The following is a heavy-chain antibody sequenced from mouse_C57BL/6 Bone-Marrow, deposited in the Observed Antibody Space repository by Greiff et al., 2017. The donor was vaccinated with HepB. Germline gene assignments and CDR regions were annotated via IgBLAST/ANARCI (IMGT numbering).Heavy chain of an antibody. CDR3: ARWLRPHYFDY. Sequence: VKLMESGPELVKPGASVKISCKASGYSFTSYYIHWVKQRPGQGLEWIGWIYPGSGNTKYNEKFKGKATLTADTSSSTAYMQLSSLTSEDSAVYYCARWLRPHYFDYWGQGTTLTVSS. J-gene: IGHJ2*01. CDR1: GYSFTSYY. D-gene: IGHD3-2*02. V-gene: IGHV1-66*01. CDR2: IYPGSGNT.